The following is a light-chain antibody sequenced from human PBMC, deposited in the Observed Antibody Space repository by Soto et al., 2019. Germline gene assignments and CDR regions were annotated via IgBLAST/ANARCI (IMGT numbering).Light chain of an antibody. V-gene: IGLV1-40*01. CDR2: GNS. J-gene: IGLJ2*01. CDR3: QSYDSSLSVV. CDR1: SSNIGAGYD. Sequence: QSVLTQPPSVSGAPGQRVTISCTGSSSNIGAGYDVHWYQQLPGTAPKLLIYGNSNRPSGVPDRFSGSKSGTSASLAITKLQAEDEADDYCQSYDSSLSVVFGGGTQLTVL.